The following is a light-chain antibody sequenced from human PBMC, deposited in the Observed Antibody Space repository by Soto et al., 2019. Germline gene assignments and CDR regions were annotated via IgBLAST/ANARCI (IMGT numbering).Light chain of an antibody. V-gene: IGLV2-14*01. CDR1: SSDIGGYKY. J-gene: IGLJ3*02. CDR3: TSYSRYRVLV. Sequence: QSALTQPASVCGSLGQSITISCTGTSSDIGGYKYVSWYQQHPGKAPKLIIFEVSNRPSGVSDRFSGSNSGNTASLTISGLQAEDEADYYCTSYSRYRVLVFGGGTKVTVL. CDR2: EVS.